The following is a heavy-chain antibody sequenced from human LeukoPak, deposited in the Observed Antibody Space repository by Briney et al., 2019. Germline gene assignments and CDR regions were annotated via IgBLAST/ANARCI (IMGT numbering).Heavy chain of an antibody. CDR3: AREIGRIGVVVIAWYFDL. V-gene: IGHV4-61*02. CDR2: VYTSGST. D-gene: IGHD3-22*01. J-gene: IGHJ2*01. Sequence: SRTLSLTCTVSGGSISSGSYYWSWIRQPAGKGLEWIGRVYTSGSTNYNPSLKSRVTISVDTSKNQFSLKLSSVTAADTAVYYCAREIGRIGVVVIAWYFDLWGRGTLVTVSS. CDR1: GGSISSGSYY.